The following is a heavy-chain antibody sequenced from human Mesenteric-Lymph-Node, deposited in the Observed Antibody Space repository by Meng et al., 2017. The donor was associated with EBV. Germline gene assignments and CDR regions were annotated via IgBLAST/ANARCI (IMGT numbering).Heavy chain of an antibody. CDR3: VRSRGWTQVEWFDP. D-gene: IGHD3/OR15-3a*01. Sequence: RLKQWGAGLLKPSDTLSLTCTVSGGSISTTNYYWSWVRQPPGKGLEWLGGIYYSGITYYNPSLTSRVDLSVDTSKNRFSLKLFSLTTEDTAVYFCVRSRGWTQVEWFDPWGPGILVTVSS. CDR2: IYYSGIT. V-gene: IGHV4-39*01. CDR1: GGSISTTNYY. J-gene: IGHJ5*02.